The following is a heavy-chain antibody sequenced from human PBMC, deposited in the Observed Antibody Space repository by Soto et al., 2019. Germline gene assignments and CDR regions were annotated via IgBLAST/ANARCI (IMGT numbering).Heavy chain of an antibody. CDR2: ISSSSSYI. J-gene: IGHJ6*03. Sequence: ESGGGLVKPGGSLRLSCAASGFTFSGYSMNWVRQAPGKGLEWVSSISSSSSYIYYADSLKGRFTVSRDNAKNSLYLQMNSLRAEDTAVYYCARAFNSYYYMDVWGKGTTVTVSS. CDR3: ARAFNSYYYMDV. D-gene: IGHD3-16*01. CDR1: GFTFSGYS. V-gene: IGHV3-21*01.